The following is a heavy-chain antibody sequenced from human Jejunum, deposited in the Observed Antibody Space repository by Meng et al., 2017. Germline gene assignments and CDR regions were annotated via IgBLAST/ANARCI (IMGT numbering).Heavy chain of an antibody. D-gene: IGHD2-15*01. CDR3: TRGDIYCSAGSCSQADVYFDF. V-gene: IGHV4-38-2*01. Sequence: SETLSLTYGVSGYSISSGYYWGWIRQPPGKGLEWIGSIWHTGSTYYNPSLKSRVTISVDTSKNHFSLRLSSVTAADTAVYYCTRGDIYCSAGSCSQADVYFDFWGQGTLVTVSS. CDR1: GYSISSGYY. J-gene: IGHJ4*02. CDR2: IWHTGST.